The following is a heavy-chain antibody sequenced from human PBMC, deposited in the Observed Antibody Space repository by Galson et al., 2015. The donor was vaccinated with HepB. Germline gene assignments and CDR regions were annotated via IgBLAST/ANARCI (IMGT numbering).Heavy chain of an antibody. Sequence: SLRLSCAASGFTFSSYGMHWVRQAAGKGLEWVAVIWFDGSNKYYVDSVKGRFTISRDNSKNTIYLQMNSLRAEDTAVYYCVRDTSGGWGGDFDYWGQGTLVSVSS. D-gene: IGHD3-16*01. CDR1: GFTFSSYG. CDR3: VRDTSGGWGGDFDY. J-gene: IGHJ4*02. CDR2: IWFDGSNK. V-gene: IGHV3-33*08.